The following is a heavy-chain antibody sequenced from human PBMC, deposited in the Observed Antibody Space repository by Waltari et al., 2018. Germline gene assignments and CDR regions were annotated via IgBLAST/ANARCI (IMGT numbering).Heavy chain of an antibody. V-gene: IGHV4-38-2*01. CDR1: GYSISNGYY. J-gene: IGHJ4*02. Sequence: QVQLQESGPGLVKPSETLSLTCAVSGYSISNGYYWGWIRQPPGKGLDGIGIIFYSGATYSSPSLKSRATISMDTANRRFSLKLSSVTAADTAVYYCARVPYASGWKYYFDYLGQGTLVTVSS. CDR2: IFYSGAT. D-gene: IGHD6-19*01. CDR3: ARVPYASGWKYYFDY.